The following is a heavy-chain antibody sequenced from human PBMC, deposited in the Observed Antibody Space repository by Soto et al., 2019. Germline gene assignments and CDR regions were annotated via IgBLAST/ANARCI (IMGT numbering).Heavy chain of an antibody. Sequence: QVQLQESGPGLVKPSETLSLTCTVSGGSISSYYWSWIRQPPGKGLEWIGYIYYSGSTNYNPSLKSRVTISVDPSKNQFSLTLSSVTAADTAVYYCARDDSYCSGGSCNYYYGMDVWGQGTTVTVSS. CDR3: ARDDSYCSGGSCNYYYGMDV. CDR2: IYYSGST. D-gene: IGHD2-15*01. CDR1: GGSISSYY. J-gene: IGHJ6*02. V-gene: IGHV4-59*01.